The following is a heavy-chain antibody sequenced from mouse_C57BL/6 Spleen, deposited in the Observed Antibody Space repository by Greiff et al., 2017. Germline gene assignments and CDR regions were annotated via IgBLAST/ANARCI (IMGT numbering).Heavy chain of an antibody. V-gene: IGHV5-17*01. CDR3: ARPLTGTGAMDY. CDR1: GFTFSDYG. J-gene: IGHJ4*01. D-gene: IGHD4-1*01. Sequence: EVKLMESGGGLVKPGGSLKLSCAASGFTFSDYGMHWVRQAPEKGLEWVAYISSGSSTIYYADTVKGRFTISRDNAKNTLFLQMTSLRSEDTAMYYCARPLTGTGAMDYWGQGTSVTVSS. CDR2: ISSGSSTI.